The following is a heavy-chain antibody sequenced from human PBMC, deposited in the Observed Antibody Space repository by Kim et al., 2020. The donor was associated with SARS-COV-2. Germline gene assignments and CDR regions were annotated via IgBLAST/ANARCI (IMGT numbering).Heavy chain of an antibody. D-gene: IGHD3-9*01. CDR3: ARERKKFTIPDGAFDI. CDR2: IYYSGST. CDR1: GGSISSYY. J-gene: IGHJ3*02. V-gene: IGHV4-59*12. Sequence: SETLSLTCTVSGGSISSYYWSWIRQPPGKGLEWIGYIYYSGSTNYNPSLKSRVTISVDTSKNQFSLKLSSVTAADTAVYYCARERKKFTIPDGAFDIWGQGTMVTVSS.